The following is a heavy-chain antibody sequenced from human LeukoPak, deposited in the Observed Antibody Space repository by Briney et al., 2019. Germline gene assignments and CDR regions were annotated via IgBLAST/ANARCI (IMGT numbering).Heavy chain of an antibody. CDR2: ISSSGSTI. V-gene: IGHV3-48*03. J-gene: IGHJ4*02. CDR3: AKGKIQLWS. D-gene: IGHD5-18*01. Sequence: GGSLRLSCAASGFTFSSYEMNWVRQAPGKGLEWVSYISSSGSTIYYAESVKGRFTISRDNSKNTLYLQMNSLRAEDTAVYYCAKGKIQLWSWGQGTLVTVSS. CDR1: GFTFSSYE.